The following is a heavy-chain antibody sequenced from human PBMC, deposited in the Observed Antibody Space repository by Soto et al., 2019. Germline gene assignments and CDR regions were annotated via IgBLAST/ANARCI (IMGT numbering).Heavy chain of an antibody. CDR1: GFTFSRYS. V-gene: IGHV3-21*01. CDR2: ISSSSSYI. J-gene: IGHJ6*02. CDR3: ARVRYVVLVAATSPMDV. Sequence: EVQLVESGGGLVKPGGSLRLSCAASGFTFSRYSMNWVRQAPGKGLEWVSSISSSSSYIYYADSVKGRFTISRDNAKNSLYLQMNSLRAEDTAVYYCARVRYVVLVAATSPMDVWGQGTTVTVSS. D-gene: IGHD2-15*01.